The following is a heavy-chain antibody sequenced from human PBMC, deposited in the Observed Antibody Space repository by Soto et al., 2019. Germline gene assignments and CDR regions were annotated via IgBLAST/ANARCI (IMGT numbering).Heavy chain of an antibody. CDR3: ARNSITIFGVVIMELDY. V-gene: IGHV1-18*01. CDR1: GYTFTSYG. CDR2: ISAYNGNT. Sequence: ASVKVSCKASGYTFTSYGISWVRQAPGQGLEWMGWISAYNGNTNYAQKLQGRVTMTTDTSTSTAYMELRSLRSDDTAVYYCARNSITIFGVVIMELDYWGQGTLVTVSS. J-gene: IGHJ4*02. D-gene: IGHD3-3*01.